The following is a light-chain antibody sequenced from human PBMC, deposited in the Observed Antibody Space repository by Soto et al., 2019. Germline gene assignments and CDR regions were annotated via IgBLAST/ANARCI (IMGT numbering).Light chain of an antibody. CDR2: EVR. Sequence: QSALTQPASVSGSPGQSITISCSGSSGDIGGYNFVSWYQHLPGKAPKLIIFEVRFRPSGVSNRFSGSKSGDTASLTISKLLSEDEADYYCSSYTSTGTLIVFGAGTKVTVL. V-gene: IGLV2-14*01. J-gene: IGLJ2*01. CDR1: SGDIGGYNF. CDR3: SSYTSTGTLIV.